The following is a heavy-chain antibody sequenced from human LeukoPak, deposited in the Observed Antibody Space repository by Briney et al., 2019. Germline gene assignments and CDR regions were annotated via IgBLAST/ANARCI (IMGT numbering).Heavy chain of an antibody. J-gene: IGHJ4*02. Sequence: SQTLSLTCTVSGGSISSGDYYWSWIRQPPGKGLEWIGYIYYSGSTYYNPSLKSRVTISVDTSKNQFSLKLSSVTAADTAVYYCARVGPGDYGDLHFDHWGQGTLVTVSS. CDR3: ARVGPGDYGDLHFDH. V-gene: IGHV4-30-4*01. CDR1: GGSISSGDYY. CDR2: IYYSGST. D-gene: IGHD4-17*01.